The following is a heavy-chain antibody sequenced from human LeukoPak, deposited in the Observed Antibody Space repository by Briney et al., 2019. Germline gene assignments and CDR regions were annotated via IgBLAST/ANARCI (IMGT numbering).Heavy chain of an antibody. J-gene: IGHJ5*02. CDR2: INPNSGGT. CDR3: ARLMRLSANWFDP. D-gene: IGHD2-8*01. Sequence: ASVKVSCKASGYTFTGYYMHWVRQAPGQGLEWMGWINPNSGGTNYAQKFQGRVTMTRDTSISTAYMELSRLRSDDTAVYYCARLMRLSANWFDPWGQGTLVTVSS. CDR1: GYTFTGYY. V-gene: IGHV1-2*02.